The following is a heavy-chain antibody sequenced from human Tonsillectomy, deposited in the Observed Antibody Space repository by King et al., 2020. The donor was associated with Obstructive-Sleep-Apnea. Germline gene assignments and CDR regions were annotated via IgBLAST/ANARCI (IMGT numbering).Heavy chain of an antibody. D-gene: IGHD2-15*01. J-gene: IGHJ1*01. CDR3: AGGIVVVVATPEYFQH. Sequence: LQLQESGPGLVKPSETLSLTCTVSGGSISSSSYYWGWIRQPPGKGLEWIGSIYYSGSTYYNPSLKSRVTISVDTSNNQFSLRLSSVTAADTAVYYCAGGIVVVVATPEYFQHWGQGTLVTVSS. V-gene: IGHV4-39*07. CDR1: GGSISSSSYY. CDR2: IYYSGST.